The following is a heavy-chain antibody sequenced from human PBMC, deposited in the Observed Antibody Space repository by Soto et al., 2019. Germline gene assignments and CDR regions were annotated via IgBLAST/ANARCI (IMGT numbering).Heavy chain of an antibody. Sequence: ASVKVSCKASGGTFSSYAISWVRQAPGQGLEWMGGIIPIFGTANYAQKFQGRVTITADESTSTAYMELSSLRSEDTAVYYCARSIVVVPAATYYYYYGMDVWGQGTTVTVSS. CDR1: GGTFSSYA. D-gene: IGHD2-2*01. J-gene: IGHJ6*02. CDR3: ARSIVVVPAATYYYYYGMDV. V-gene: IGHV1-69*13. CDR2: IIPIFGTA.